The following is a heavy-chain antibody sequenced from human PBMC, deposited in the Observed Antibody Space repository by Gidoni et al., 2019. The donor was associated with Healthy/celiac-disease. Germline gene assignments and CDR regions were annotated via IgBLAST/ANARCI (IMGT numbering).Heavy chain of an antibody. J-gene: IGHJ4*02. Sequence: EVQLVESGGGLVQPGGSLRLSCAASGFTFSSYWRSWVRQAPGKGLEWVANIKQDGSEKYYVDSVKGRFTISRDNAKNSLYLQMNSLRAEDTAVYYCARELWLGWGQGTLVTVSS. CDR1: GFTFSSYW. V-gene: IGHV3-7*01. CDR3: ARELWLG. CDR2: IKQDGSEK. D-gene: IGHD5-18*01.